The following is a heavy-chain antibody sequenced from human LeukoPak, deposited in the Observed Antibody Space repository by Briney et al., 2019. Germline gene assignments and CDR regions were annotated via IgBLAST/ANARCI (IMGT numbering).Heavy chain of an antibody. J-gene: IGHJ5*02. CDR3: ATGRYCSSTSCYARYNWFDP. CDR2: FDPEDGET. V-gene: IGHV1-24*01. CDR1: GYTLTELS. D-gene: IGHD2-2*01. Sequence: ASVEVSCKVSGYTLTELSMHWVRQAPGKGLEWMGGFDPEDGETIYAQKFQGRVTMTEDTSTDTAYMELSSLRSEDTAVYYCATGRYCSSTSCYARYNWFDPWGQGTLVTVSS.